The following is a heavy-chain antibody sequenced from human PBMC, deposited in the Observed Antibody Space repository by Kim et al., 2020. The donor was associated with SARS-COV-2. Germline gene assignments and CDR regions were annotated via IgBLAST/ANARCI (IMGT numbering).Heavy chain of an antibody. J-gene: IGHJ6*02. D-gene: IGHD3-10*01. V-gene: IGHV3-23*03. Sequence: GGSLRLSCAASGFTFSSYAMSWVRQAPGKGLEWVSVIYSGGSSTYYADSVKGRFTISRDNSKNTLYLQMNSLRAEDTAVYYCATGGPRYYGMDVWGQGTT. CDR2: IYSGGSST. CDR1: GFTFSSYA. CDR3: ATGGPRYYGMDV.